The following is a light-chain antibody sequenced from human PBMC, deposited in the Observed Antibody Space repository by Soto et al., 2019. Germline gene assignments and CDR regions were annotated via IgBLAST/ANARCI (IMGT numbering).Light chain of an antibody. CDR2: GAS. CDR3: QQYNLWPPL. Sequence: EIVTTQSPATLSVSPVEGVTLSGMASQSVSGNLAWYQQKPCQAPRLLIYGASIRATGIPPRFSASGSGTEFTLTISSLQSEDFAVYYCQQYNLWPPLFGQGTRLEI. V-gene: IGKV3-15*01. CDR1: QSVSGN. J-gene: IGKJ5*01.